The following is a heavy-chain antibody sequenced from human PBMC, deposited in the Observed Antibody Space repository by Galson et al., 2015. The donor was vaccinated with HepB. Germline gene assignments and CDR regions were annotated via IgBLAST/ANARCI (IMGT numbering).Heavy chain of an antibody. V-gene: IGHV3-7*01. CDR1: GFTFSRHW. CDR3: ARENYYDGSGSDAFDM. D-gene: IGHD3-22*01. Sequence: SLRLSCAASGFTFSRHWMTWVRQAPGKGLEWVADIKQDGNEQHYVDSVEGRFTISRDNARNSLFLLMDSLRAEDTAVYYCARENYYDGSGSDAFDMWGQGTMVTVSA. CDR2: IKQDGNEQ. J-gene: IGHJ3*02.